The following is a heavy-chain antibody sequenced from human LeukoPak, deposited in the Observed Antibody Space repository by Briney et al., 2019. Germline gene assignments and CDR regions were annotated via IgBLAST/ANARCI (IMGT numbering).Heavy chain of an antibody. CDR2: INSDGSST. V-gene: IGHV3-74*01. D-gene: IGHD6-13*01. CDR1: GFTFSSYW. CDR3: AGSSSHNWIDP. Sequence: GGSLRLSCAASGFTFSSYWMPWVRQAPGKGLVWVSRINSDGSSTTYADSVKGRFTISRDNAKNTLFLQMNSLRADDTAVYYCAGSSSHNWIDPWGQGTLVTVSS. J-gene: IGHJ5*02.